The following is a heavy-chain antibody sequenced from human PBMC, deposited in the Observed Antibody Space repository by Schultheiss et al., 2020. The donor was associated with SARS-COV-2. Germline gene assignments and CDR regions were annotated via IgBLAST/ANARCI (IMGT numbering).Heavy chain of an antibody. CDR1: GGTFSSYA. Sequence: SVKVSCKASGGTFSSYAISWVRQAPGQGLEWMGGIIPIFGTANYAQKFQGRVTITADESTSTAYMELRSLRSDDTAVYYCARAREAAGYSGYDFGDYWGQGTLVTVSS. CDR3: ARAREAAGYSGYDFGDY. CDR2: IIPIFGTA. V-gene: IGHV1-69*13. D-gene: IGHD5-12*01. J-gene: IGHJ4*02.